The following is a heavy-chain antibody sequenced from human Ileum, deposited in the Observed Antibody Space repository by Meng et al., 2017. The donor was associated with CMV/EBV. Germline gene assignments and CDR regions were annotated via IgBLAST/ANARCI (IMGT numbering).Heavy chain of an antibody. CDR2: INAGGST. J-gene: IGHJ4*02. CDR1: GCSISTHY. D-gene: IGHD4-17*01. Sequence: SVSRLVMPPQLCPLTCSCAGCSISTHYWAWVRRPAGQTLQWLGRINAGGSTNDNPSLKSRVTMSVDTSKNQFSLKVTSVTAADTAVYYCAREENTVNQFEYWGQGTLVTVSS. CDR3: AREENTVNQFEY. V-gene: IGHV4-4*07.